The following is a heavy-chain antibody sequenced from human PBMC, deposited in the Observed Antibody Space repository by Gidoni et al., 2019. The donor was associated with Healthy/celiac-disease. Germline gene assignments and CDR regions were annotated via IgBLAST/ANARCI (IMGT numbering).Heavy chain of an antibody. CDR2: ISSSSSYI. V-gene: IGHV3-21*01. Sequence: EVQLVESGGGLVKPGGSLRLSCAASGFTFSSYSMNWVRQAPGKGLEWVSSISSSSSYIYYADSVKGRFTISRDNAKNSLYLQMNSLRAEDTAVYYCARARYSNYPEADYWGQGTLVTVSS. CDR1: GFTFSSYS. D-gene: IGHD4-4*01. J-gene: IGHJ4*02. CDR3: ARARYSNYPEADY.